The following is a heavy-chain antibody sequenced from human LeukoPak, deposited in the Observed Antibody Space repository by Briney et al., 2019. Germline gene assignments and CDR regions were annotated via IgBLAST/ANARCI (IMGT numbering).Heavy chain of an antibody. D-gene: IGHD1-14*01. CDR3: AKDLNDFVTTGPWGY. CDR2: ISGSGGST. CDR1: GFTFSSYA. J-gene: IGHJ4*02. V-gene: IGHV3-23*01. Sequence: GGSLRLSCAASGFTFSSYAMSWVRQAPGKGLEWVSAISGSGGSTYYADSVKGRFTISRDNSKNTLYLQMNSLRAEDTAVYYCAKDLNDFVTTGPWGYWGQGTLVTVSS.